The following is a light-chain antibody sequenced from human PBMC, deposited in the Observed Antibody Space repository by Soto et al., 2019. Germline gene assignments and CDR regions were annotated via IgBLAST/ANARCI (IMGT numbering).Light chain of an antibody. CDR1: QGIXGD. V-gene: IGKV1-9*01. CDR3: QQLKNYTIT. Sequence: RLTQSASFLSASVGDSVTITCRASQGIXGDFAWYFREPGKAPKVLXYTASTLQRGVPSRLSGSGSGTEFTLTINSMHPKDFANYYCQQLKNYTITFGQGTRLEIK. J-gene: IGKJ5*01. CDR2: TAS.